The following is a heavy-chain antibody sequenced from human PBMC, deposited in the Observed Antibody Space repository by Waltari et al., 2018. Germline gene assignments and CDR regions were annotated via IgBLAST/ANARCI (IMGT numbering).Heavy chain of an antibody. V-gene: IGHV3-33*01. J-gene: IGHJ6*02. CDR2: ISYDGSNK. CDR1: GFTFSSYG. CDR3: TRKSQLLWTGQDYYYGMDV. Sequence: QVQLEESGGGVVQPGKSLRLSCAASGFTFSSYGMYWVRQAPGKGLEWVAFISYDGSNKELADSVKVRFAISRDNSKNTLYLQMNSLRAEDTAVYYCTRKSQLLWTGQDYYYGMDVWGRGTTVTVSS. D-gene: IGHD3-22*01.